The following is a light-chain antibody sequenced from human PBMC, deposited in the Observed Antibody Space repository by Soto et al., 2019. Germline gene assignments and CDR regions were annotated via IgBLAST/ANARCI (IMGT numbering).Light chain of an antibody. CDR3: CSYAGSYYV. CDR2: DVT. Sequence: QSVLTQPRPMSGSPGQSVTISCTGTSSDIGGYNYVSWYQQHPDKAPKVMIYDVTKRPSGVPDRFSGSKSGTTASLTISGLQAEDEADYYCCSYAGSYYVFGTGTKVTVL. V-gene: IGLV2-11*01. CDR1: SSDIGGYNY. J-gene: IGLJ1*01.